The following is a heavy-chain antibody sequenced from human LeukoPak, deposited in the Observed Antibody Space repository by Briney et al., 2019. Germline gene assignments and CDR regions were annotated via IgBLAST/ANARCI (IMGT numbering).Heavy chain of an antibody. D-gene: IGHD3-3*01. Sequence: SQTLSLTCTVSGGSISSGSYYWSWIRQPAGKGLEWIGRIYTSGSTNYNPSLKSRVTISVDTSKNQFSLKLSSVTAADKAVYYCASDSPSRDFWSGYSYYYYMDVWGQGTLVTVSS. CDR1: GGSISSGSYY. CDR2: IYTSGST. CDR3: ASDSPSRDFWSGYSYYYYMDV. V-gene: IGHV4-61*02. J-gene: IGHJ6*03.